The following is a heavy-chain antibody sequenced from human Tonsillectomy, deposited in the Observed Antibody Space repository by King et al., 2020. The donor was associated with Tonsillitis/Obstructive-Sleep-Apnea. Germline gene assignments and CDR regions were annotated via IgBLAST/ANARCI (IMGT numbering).Heavy chain of an antibody. V-gene: IGHV3-7*01. D-gene: IGHD3-3*01. Sequence: QLVESGGGLVQPGGSLRLSCAASGFTFSSYWMSWVRQAPGKGLEWVANIKQDGSEKYYVDSVKGRFPISRDNAKNSLYLQMNSLRAEETAVYYCAREEPYYDFWSGYYYSPYYYYYYMDVWGKGTTVTVSS. J-gene: IGHJ6*03. CDR1: GFTFSSYW. CDR3: AREEPYYDFWSGYYYSPYYYYYYMDV. CDR2: IKQDGSEK.